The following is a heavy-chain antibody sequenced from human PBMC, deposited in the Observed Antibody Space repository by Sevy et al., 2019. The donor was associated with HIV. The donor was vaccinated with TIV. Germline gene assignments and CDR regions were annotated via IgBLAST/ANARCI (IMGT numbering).Heavy chain of an antibody. Sequence: GGSLRLSCAASGVTFSSYGIHWVRQAPGKGLEWVAVISYDGSKKNHAESMKGRFTISRDNSKNTLYLEMSSLRHEDTAVYYCAHCSGLYGYYYGMDVWGQGTTVTVSS. CDR2: ISYDGSKK. V-gene: IGHV3-30*03. J-gene: IGHJ6*02. CDR3: AHCSGLYGYYYGMDV. CDR1: GVTFSSYG. D-gene: IGHD2-15*01.